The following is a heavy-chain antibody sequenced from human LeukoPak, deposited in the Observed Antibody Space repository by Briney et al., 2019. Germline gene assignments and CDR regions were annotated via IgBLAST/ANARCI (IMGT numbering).Heavy chain of an antibody. J-gene: IGHJ4*02. V-gene: IGHV3-9*01. D-gene: IGHD6-13*01. CDR3: AKDGRIAAAGYFDY. CDR1: GFTFDDYA. CDR2: ISWNSGSI. Sequence: PGRTLRLSCAASGFTFDDYAMHWVRQAPGKGLEWVSGISWNSGSIGYADSVKGRFTISRDNAKNSLYLQMNSLRAEDTALYYCAKDGRIAAAGYFDYWGQGTLVTVSS.